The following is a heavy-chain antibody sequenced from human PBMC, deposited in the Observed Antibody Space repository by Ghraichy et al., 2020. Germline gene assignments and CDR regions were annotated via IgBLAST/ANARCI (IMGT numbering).Heavy chain of an antibody. Sequence: SETLSLTCTVSGGSISSSSYYWGWIRQPPGKGLEWIGSIYYSGSTYYNPSLKSRVTISVDTSKNQFSLKLSSVTAADTAVYYCARQGGYCSSTSCYRGAFDIWGQGTMVTVSS. CDR1: GGSISSSSYY. CDR3: ARQGGYCSSTSCYRGAFDI. V-gene: IGHV4-39*01. CDR2: IYYSGST. D-gene: IGHD2-2*01. J-gene: IGHJ3*02.